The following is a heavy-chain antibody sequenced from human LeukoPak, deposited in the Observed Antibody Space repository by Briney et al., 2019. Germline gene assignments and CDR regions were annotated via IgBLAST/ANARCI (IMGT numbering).Heavy chain of an antibody. Sequence: PGGSLRLSCAASGFTFSSYAMSWVRQAPGKGLEWVSAISGSGGSTYYADSVKGRFTISRDNSKNTLYLQMNSLRAEDTAVYYCAKLEYYYDSSGADYWGQGTLVTVSS. CDR3: AKLEYYYDSSGADY. V-gene: IGHV3-23*01. D-gene: IGHD3-22*01. CDR2: ISGSGGST. J-gene: IGHJ4*02. CDR1: GFTFSSYA.